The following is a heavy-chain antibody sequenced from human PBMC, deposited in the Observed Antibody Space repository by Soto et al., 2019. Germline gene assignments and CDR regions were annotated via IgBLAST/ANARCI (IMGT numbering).Heavy chain of an antibody. J-gene: IGHJ4*02. CDR2: LIGSGSST. D-gene: IGHD3-3*01. Sequence: EVQLLESGGGLVQPGGSLRLSCAASGFTFRNYALGWVRQAPGKGLEWVSSLIGSGSSTYYADSVKGRFTISRDNSKNTLYLQMDSLRAEDTAVYYCAKIGIFGVVIRCCFDSWGQGSLVTVSS. CDR1: GFTFRNYA. CDR3: AKIGIFGVVIRCCFDS. V-gene: IGHV3-23*01.